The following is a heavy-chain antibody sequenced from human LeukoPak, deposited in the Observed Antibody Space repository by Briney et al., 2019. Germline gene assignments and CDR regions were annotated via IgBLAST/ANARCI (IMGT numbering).Heavy chain of an antibody. J-gene: IGHJ4*02. CDR3: AREAAIHYDILTGVFDY. D-gene: IGHD3-9*01. CDR2: IIPIFGTA. V-gene: IGHV1-69*05. CDR1: GGTFSSYA. Sequence: SVKVSCKASGGTFSSYAISWVRQAPGQGLEWMGGIIPIFGTANYAQKFQGRVTITTDESTSTAYMELSSLRSEDTAVYYCAREAAIHYDILTGVFDYWGQGTLVTVSS.